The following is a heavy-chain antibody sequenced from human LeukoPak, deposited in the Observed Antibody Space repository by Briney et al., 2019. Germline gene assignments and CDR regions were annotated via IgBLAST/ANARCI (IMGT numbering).Heavy chain of an antibody. CDR1: GFTFSSFG. Sequence: PGGSLRLPCAASGFTFSSFGMHWVRQAPGKGLEWVAVIWYDGSNKNHADSVKGRFSISRDNSKNTLYLQMNSLRAEDTAVYYCARDRGAGRNGYDYWGQGTLVTVSS. CDR2: IWYDGSNK. CDR3: ARDRGAGRNGYDY. J-gene: IGHJ4*02. V-gene: IGHV3-33*01. D-gene: IGHD3-10*01.